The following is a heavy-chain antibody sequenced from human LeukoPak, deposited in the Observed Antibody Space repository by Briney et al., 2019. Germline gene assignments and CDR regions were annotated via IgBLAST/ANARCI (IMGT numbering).Heavy chain of an antibody. CDR1: GFTFSSYA. Sequence: GESLRLSCAASGFTFSSYAMSWVRQAPGKGLEWVSAISGSGGSTYYADSVKGRFTISRDNSKNTLYLQMNSLRAEDTAVYYCAKSSSSWYDSTDYWGQGTLVTVSS. D-gene: IGHD6-13*01. CDR3: AKSSSSWYDSTDY. J-gene: IGHJ4*02. CDR2: ISGSGGST. V-gene: IGHV3-23*01.